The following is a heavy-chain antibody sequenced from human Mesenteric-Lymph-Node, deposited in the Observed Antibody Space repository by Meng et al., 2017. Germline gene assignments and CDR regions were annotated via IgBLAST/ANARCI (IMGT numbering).Heavy chain of an antibody. V-gene: IGHV3-9*03. CDR1: GFTFDDYA. CDR3: AKGGPGVIYYFDY. D-gene: IGHD3-3*01. CDR2: ISWNSGSI. Sequence: GGSLRLSCAASGFTFDDYAMHWVRQAPGKGLEWVSGISWNSGSIGYADSVKGRFTISRDNAKNSLYLQMNSLRAEDMALYYCAKGGPGVIYYFDYWGQGTLVTVSS. J-gene: IGHJ4*02.